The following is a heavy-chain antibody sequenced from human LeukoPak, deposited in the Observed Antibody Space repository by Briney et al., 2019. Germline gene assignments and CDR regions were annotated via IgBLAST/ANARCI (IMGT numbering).Heavy chain of an antibody. V-gene: IGHV4-59*01. D-gene: IGHD3-22*01. CDR2: IYYSGST. Sequence: SETLSLTCTVSGGSISSYYWSWIRQPPGKGLEWIGYIYYSGSTNYNPSLKSRVTISVDTSKNQFSLKLSSVTAADTAVYYCARSQYVSSGYYYVPDYWGQGTLVTVSS. CDR1: GGSISSYY. J-gene: IGHJ4*02. CDR3: ARSQYVSSGYYYVPDY.